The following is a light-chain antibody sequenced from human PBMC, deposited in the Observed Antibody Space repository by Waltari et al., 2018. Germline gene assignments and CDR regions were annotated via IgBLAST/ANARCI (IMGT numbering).Light chain of an antibody. CDR2: DTS. Sequence: VLTQSPATLSLSAGESATLPCRASQSVFNYLDWYQQKRGQAPRLLIYDTSKRATGIPARFSGSGSGTDFTLTISNLEADDFALYYCQQGSILPLTFGGGTKVEIK. CDR1: QSVFNY. V-gene: IGKV3-11*01. CDR3: QQGSILPLT. J-gene: IGKJ4*01.